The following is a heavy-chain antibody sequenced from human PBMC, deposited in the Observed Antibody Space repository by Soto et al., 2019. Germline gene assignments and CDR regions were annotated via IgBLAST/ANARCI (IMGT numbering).Heavy chain of an antibody. CDR3: AQTVAGTSYYYGMDV. J-gene: IGHJ6*02. CDR1: GYSFTSYW. D-gene: IGHD6-19*01. V-gene: IGHV5-51*01. Sequence: LKISCKGSGYSFTSYWIGWVRQMPGKGLEWMGIIYPGDSDTRYSPSFQGQVTISADKSISTAYLQWSSLKASDTAMYYCAQTVAGTSYYYGMDVWGQGTTVTVSS. CDR2: IYPGDSDT.